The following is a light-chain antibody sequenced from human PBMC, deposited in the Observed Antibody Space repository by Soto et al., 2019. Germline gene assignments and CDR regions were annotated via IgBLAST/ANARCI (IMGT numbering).Light chain of an antibody. CDR1: SSNIGAGHD. CDR2: GNG. J-gene: IGLJ1*01. V-gene: IGLV1-40*01. Sequence: QSVLTQPPSVSGAPGQRVTISCTGSSSNIGAGHDVHWYQQLPGTAPKLLIYGNGNRPSGVPDRLSGSKSGTSASLAITGLQAEDEADYYCQSYDSSLSGSEVFGTGTKVT. CDR3: QSYDSSLSGSEV.